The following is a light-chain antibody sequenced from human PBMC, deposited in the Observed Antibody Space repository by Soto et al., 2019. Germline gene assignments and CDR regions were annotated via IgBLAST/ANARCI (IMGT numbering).Light chain of an antibody. V-gene: IGLV2-11*01. CDR2: DVS. CDR3: CSYAGRYTYV. Sequence: QSLRTEPRSLSGSPGQAVTISCSGTSSDVGGYNYVSWYQQHPGKAPKLMIYDVSKRPSGVPDRFSGSKSGNTASLTISGLQAEDEADYYCCSYAGRYTYVFGTGTKVTVL. J-gene: IGLJ1*01. CDR1: SSDVGGYNY.